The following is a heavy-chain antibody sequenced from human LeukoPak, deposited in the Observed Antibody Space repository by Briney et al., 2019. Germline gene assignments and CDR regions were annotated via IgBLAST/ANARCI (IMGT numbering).Heavy chain of an antibody. J-gene: IGHJ5*02. Sequence: SETLSLTCTVSGGSISSSYWSWIRQPPGKGLEWIGYIYCSGSTNYNPSLKSRVTISVDTSKNQFSLKVSSVTAADTAVYYCARDSSGLNWFDPWGQGTLVTVSS. V-gene: IGHV4-59*01. CDR1: GGSISSSY. D-gene: IGHD6-19*01. CDR2: IYCSGST. CDR3: ARDSSGLNWFDP.